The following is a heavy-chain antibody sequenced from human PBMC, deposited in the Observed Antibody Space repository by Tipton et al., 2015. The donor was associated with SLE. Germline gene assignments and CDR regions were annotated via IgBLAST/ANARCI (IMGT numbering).Heavy chain of an antibody. CDR3: ARVWLNNAFDI. J-gene: IGHJ3*02. V-gene: IGHV4-4*07. D-gene: IGHD2/OR15-2a*01. CDR1: GVSISSSY. Sequence: TLSLICNVSGVSISSSYWSWIRQPAGKGLEWIGRIYTSGATDDNPSLKSRVTMSVDMSKNQIFLKMTSVTAADSAVYFCARVWLNNAFDIWGQGTRVTVSS. CDR2: IYTSGAT.